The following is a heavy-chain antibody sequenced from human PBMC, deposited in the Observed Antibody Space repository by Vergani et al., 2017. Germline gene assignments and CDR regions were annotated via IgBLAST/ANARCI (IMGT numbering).Heavy chain of an antibody. Sequence: QVQLVQSGAEVKKPGASVKVSCKASGYTFTSYAMHWVRQTPGQRLEWMGWTNAGNGNTKYSQKFQGRVTITRDTSASTAYIVLNSLRAEATAVYYCANLLILNTAMGNGAAFDIWGQGTTVTVSS. CDR2: TNAGNGNT. CDR1: GYTFTSYA. J-gene: IGHJ3*02. CDR3: ANLLILNTAMGNGAAFDI. D-gene: IGHD5-18*01. V-gene: IGHV1-3*01.